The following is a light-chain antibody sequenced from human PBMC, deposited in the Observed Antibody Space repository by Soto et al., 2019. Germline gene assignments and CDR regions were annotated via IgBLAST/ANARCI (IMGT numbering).Light chain of an antibody. V-gene: IGKV3-11*01. CDR3: QQRRNGPPT. CDR2: DAS. Sequence: EIVLTQSPATLALSPGERATLSCRASQSVISYLAWYQQKPGQATRRLIYDASNRATGIPARFSGSGSGTDVNLTIRSLEPEDFAVYYCQQRRNGPPTFGGGTKVEIK. CDR1: QSVISY. J-gene: IGKJ4*01.